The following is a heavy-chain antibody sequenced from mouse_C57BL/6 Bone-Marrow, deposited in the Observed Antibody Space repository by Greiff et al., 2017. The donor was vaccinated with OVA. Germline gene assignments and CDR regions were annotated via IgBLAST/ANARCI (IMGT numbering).Heavy chain of an antibody. J-gene: IGHJ2*01. V-gene: IGHV1-59*01. Sequence: QVQLQQPGAELVRPGPSVKLSCKASGYTFTSYWMHWVKQRPGQGLEWIGVIDPSDSYTNYNQKFKGKATLTVDTSSSTAYMQLSSLTSEDSAVYYCALYSNYDYWGQGTTLTVSS. CDR3: ALYSNYDY. CDR1: GYTFTSYW. CDR2: IDPSDSYT. D-gene: IGHD2-5*01.